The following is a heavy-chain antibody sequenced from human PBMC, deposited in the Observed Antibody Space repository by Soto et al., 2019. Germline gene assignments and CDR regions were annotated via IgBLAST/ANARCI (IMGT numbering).Heavy chain of an antibody. Sequence: GESLKISCKGSGYSFTSYWISWVRQMPGKGLEWMGRIDPSDSYTNYSPSFQGHVTISADKSISTAYLQWSSLKASDTAMYYCARQDWLRSHYYYYGMDVWGQATAVTVSS. CDR3: ARQDWLRSHYYYYGMDV. J-gene: IGHJ6*02. V-gene: IGHV5-10-1*01. D-gene: IGHD5-12*01. CDR1: GYSFTSYW. CDR2: IDPSDSYT.